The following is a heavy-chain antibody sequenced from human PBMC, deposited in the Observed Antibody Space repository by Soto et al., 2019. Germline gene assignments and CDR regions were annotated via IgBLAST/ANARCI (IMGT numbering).Heavy chain of an antibody. CDR3: AISTTVTSAVDY. Sequence: SETLSLTCTVSGGPISSGDYYWSWIRQPPGKGLEWIGYIYYSGSTYYNPSLKSRVTIPVDTSKNQFSLKLSSVTAADTAVYYCAISTTVTSAVDYWGQGTLVTVSS. CDR1: GGPISSGDYY. D-gene: IGHD4-17*01. J-gene: IGHJ4*02. CDR2: IYYSGST. V-gene: IGHV4-30-4*01.